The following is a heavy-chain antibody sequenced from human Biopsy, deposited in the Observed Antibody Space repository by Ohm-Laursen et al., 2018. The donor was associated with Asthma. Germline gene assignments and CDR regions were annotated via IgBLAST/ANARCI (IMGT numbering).Heavy chain of an antibody. Sequence: AASVKVSCKASGDSFSNYAISWVRQAPGLGLEWMGGISPVFGSTNIAQKFQGRVTISADIFTKTAYLEVSSLRSDDTAVYYCASSSSSREILYYYYNMDIWGQGTTVTV. D-gene: IGHD6-13*01. J-gene: IGHJ6*02. CDR1: GDSFSNYA. V-gene: IGHV1-69*06. CDR2: ISPVFGST. CDR3: ASSSSSREILYYYYNMDI.